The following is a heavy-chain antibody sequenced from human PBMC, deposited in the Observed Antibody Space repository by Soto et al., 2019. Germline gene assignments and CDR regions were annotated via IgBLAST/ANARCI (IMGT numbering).Heavy chain of an antibody. CDR2: ISSNSAYI. V-gene: IGHV3-21*01. CDR3: TRDASRDSSARGWFDP. D-gene: IGHD6-13*01. CDR1: GFTFRSFT. J-gene: IGHJ5*02. Sequence: GGSLRLSCAASGFTFRSFTMNWVRQAPWQGLEWVSTISSNSAYIYYTDALRGRFTISRDNAKNSLHLQMNSLRAEDTALHYCTRDASRDSSARGWFDPWGPGILVTVSS.